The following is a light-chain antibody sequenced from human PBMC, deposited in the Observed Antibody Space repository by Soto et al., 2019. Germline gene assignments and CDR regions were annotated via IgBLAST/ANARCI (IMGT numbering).Light chain of an antibody. CDR3: QQYGSSPQT. Sequence: EIVLTQSPGTLSLSPGERATLSCRASQSFSSNYIAWYQQRPGQAPRLLIYGASTRATGTPDRFSGSGSGTDFTLTISRLKPEDFAVYYCQQYGSSPQTFGQGTKVEIK. V-gene: IGKV3-20*01. CDR2: GAS. J-gene: IGKJ1*01. CDR1: QSFSSNY.